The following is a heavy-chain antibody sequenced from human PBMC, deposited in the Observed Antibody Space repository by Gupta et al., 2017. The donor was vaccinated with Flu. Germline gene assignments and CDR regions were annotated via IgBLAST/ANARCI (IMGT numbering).Heavy chain of an antibody. J-gene: IGHJ5*01. CDR3: ATDRGWLQFDS. D-gene: IGHD5-24*01. CDR1: GLSFSNYW. V-gene: IGHV3-7*01. CDR2: INQDGSHK. Sequence: EVHLVESGGGLVQPGGSLRVSCAASGLSFSNYWMNWVGQAPGKGLEWLGNINQDGSHKNYADSVKGRFTLSRDNTKNSLYLQMDTLRAEDTSVYFCATDRGWLQFDSWGQGTLVTVSS.